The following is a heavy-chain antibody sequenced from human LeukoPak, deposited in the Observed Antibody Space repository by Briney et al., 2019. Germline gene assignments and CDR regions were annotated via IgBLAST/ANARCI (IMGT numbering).Heavy chain of an antibody. Sequence: GGSLRLSCAASGFTFSTYEMNWVRQAPGKGLEWVSYISGGGETRYYADSVKGRFTISRDNGKNSLYLQMNSLRAEDTAIYFCARDASGGNLPFDYWGQGTLVTVSS. CDR1: GFTFSTYE. CDR3: ARDASGGNLPFDY. D-gene: IGHD4-23*01. V-gene: IGHV3-48*03. CDR2: ISGGGETR. J-gene: IGHJ4*02.